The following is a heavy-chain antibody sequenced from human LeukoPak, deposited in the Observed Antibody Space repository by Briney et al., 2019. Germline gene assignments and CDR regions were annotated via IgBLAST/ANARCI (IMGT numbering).Heavy chain of an antibody. CDR2: IWYDGGNK. CDR3: AKGDGSSWYYFDY. J-gene: IGHJ4*02. Sequence: PGGSLRLSCAASGFTFSSYGMHWVRQAPGKGLEWVAVIWYDGGNKYYADSVKGRFTISRDNSKNTLYLQMNSLRAEDTAVYYCAKGDGSSWYYFDYWGQGTLVTVSS. V-gene: IGHV3-33*06. CDR1: GFTFSSYG. D-gene: IGHD6-13*01.